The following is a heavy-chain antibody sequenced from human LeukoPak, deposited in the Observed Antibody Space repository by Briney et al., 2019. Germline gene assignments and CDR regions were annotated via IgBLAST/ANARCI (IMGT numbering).Heavy chain of an antibody. J-gene: IGHJ4*02. V-gene: IGHV3-48*01. CDR2: LCSSSSAL. Sequence: LCSSSSALYYGDSVKGRFTISRDSATNSVSLQMDNLRPEDTAVYYCARGRGTSVYFDFWGQGTLVTVSS. CDR3: ARGRGTSVYFDF. D-gene: IGHD3-16*01.